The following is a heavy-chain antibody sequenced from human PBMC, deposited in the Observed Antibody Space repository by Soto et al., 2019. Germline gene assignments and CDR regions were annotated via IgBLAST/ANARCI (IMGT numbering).Heavy chain of an antibody. V-gene: IGHV3-7*05. J-gene: IGHJ4*02. D-gene: IGHD2-2*01. CDR1: GFTFSSYW. CDR2: IKQEGSEK. CDR3: ARDPSCSSTSCYDLDY. Sequence: GGSLRLSCAASGFTFSSYWMSWVRQAPGKGLEWVANIKQEGSEKYYVDTVKGRFTIYRDNAKNSLYLQMNSLRAEDTAVYYCARDPSCSSTSCYDLDYWGQGTLVTVSS.